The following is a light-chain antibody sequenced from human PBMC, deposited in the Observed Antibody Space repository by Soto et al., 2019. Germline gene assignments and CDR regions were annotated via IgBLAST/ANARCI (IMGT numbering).Light chain of an antibody. CDR2: KAS. CDR1: QSISGL. V-gene: IGKV1-5*03. J-gene: IGKJ2*01. CDR3: QQRSTWHYT. Sequence: DIQMTQSPSTLSASVGDRVTITCRASQSISGLLAWYQQKPGKAPKLLIYKASGLESGVPSRFSGSGSGTEFTLTINGLQPDDFATYYCQQRSTWHYTFGQGTKLEV.